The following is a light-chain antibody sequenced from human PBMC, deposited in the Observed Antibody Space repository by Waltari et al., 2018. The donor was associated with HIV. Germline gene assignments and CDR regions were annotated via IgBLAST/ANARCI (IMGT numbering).Light chain of an antibody. V-gene: IGLV1-44*01. Sequence: QSVLTQPPSASGTPGQRVTISCSGTRSNIGTHTVNWYQIIPGTGPKLLIYNDNQRPSGVAGRCAGSGSGTSASLAISGLQSEDEAEYYCAACDYGLDGQGVFGGGTTLTV. CDR3: AACDYGLDGQGV. CDR1: RSNIGTHT. CDR2: NDN. J-gene: IGLJ3*02.